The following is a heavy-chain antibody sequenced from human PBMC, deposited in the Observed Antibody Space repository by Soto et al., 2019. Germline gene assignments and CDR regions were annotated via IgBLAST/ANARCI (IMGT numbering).Heavy chain of an antibody. D-gene: IGHD2-8*01. CDR3: ATMNGYFEY. CDR2: ITGSGDNK. V-gene: IGHV3-23*01. J-gene: IGHJ4*02. Sequence: GGSLRLSCAAVSAFRFSSYSMSWVRQTPGKGLEWVSAITGSGDNKYYADSVKGRFTISRDNSKNTHYLQMSSLRAEDSAIYYCATMNGYFEYWGQGTLVTVSS. CDR1: AFRFSSYS.